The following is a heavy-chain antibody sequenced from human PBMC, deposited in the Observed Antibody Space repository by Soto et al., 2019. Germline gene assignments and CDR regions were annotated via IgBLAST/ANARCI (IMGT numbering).Heavy chain of an antibody. Sequence: QVHLVQSGAEVKKPGASVKVSCKASGYTFTSYGITWVRQAPGQGLEWMGWISAHNGNTDYAQKLQGRVIVTRDTSAAPAHMELRSLTSHDTAVDFWVRGTYGDYGGQGALVTASS. D-gene: IGHD4-17*01. CDR1: GYTFTSYG. CDR3: VRGTYGDY. V-gene: IGHV1-18*01. J-gene: IGHJ4*02. CDR2: ISAHNGNT.